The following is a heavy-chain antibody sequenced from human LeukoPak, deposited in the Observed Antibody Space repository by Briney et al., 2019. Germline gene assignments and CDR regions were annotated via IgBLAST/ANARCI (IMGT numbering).Heavy chain of an antibody. D-gene: IGHD4-17*01. CDR3: ARLTTVTMTLGGFDY. CDR2: IKQDGSEK. J-gene: IGHJ4*02. V-gene: IGHV3-7*01. Sequence: GGSLRLSCAASGFTFSSYWMSWVRQAPGKGLEWVANIKQDGSEKYYVDSVKGRFTISRDNAKNSLYLQMNSLRAEDTAVYYCARLTTVTMTLGGFDYWGQGTLVTVSS. CDR1: GFTFSSYW.